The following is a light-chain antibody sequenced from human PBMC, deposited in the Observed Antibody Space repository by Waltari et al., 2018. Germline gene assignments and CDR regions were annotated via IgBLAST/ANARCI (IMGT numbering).Light chain of an antibody. CDR1: YIGSKS. J-gene: IGLJ3*02. Sequence: SYVLTQPPSVSVAPGETARITCGGDYIGSKSVHWYQWKPGQAPVLVIYYDSDRPSGIPERFSGSNSGNTATLTISRVEGDDEADFYCQVWDKSTDYAVFGGGTKLTVL. V-gene: IGLV3-21*04. CDR2: YDS. CDR3: QVWDKSTDYAV.